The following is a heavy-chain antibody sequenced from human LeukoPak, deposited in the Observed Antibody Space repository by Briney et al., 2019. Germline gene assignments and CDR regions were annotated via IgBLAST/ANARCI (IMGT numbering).Heavy chain of an antibody. J-gene: IGHJ4*02. Sequence: PGGSLRLSCAASGFTFSSYDMNWVRQAPGKGLEWVSYICSSGSTIYYADSVKGRFTISRDNAKNSLYLQMDSLRAEDTAVYYCARDGYYYDSSGEMGDYWGQGTLVTVSS. D-gene: IGHD3-22*01. CDR2: ICSSGSTI. CDR1: GFTFSSYD. CDR3: ARDGYYYDSSGEMGDY. V-gene: IGHV3-48*03.